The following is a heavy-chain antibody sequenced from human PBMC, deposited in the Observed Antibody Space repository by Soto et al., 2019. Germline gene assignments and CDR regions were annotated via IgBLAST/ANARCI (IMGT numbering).Heavy chain of an antibody. CDR2: ISSSSRIT. D-gene: IGHD3-16*01. Sequence: EVQLVESGGGLVQPGGSLRLSCAASGFTFSSYSMNWVRQAPGKGLEWLSYISSSSRITYYADSVKGRFTISRDNAKNSLYLQMNCLRDEDTAVHACARDLITFRGGSFDIWGQGTMVTVSS. V-gene: IGHV3-48*02. J-gene: IGHJ3*02. CDR3: ARDLITFRGGSFDI. CDR1: GFTFSSYS.